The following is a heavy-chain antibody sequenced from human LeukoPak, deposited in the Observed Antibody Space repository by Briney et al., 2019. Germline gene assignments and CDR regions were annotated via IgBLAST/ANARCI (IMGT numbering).Heavy chain of an antibody. CDR1: GFTFSSYG. D-gene: IGHD1-26*01. J-gene: IGHJ4*02. CDR3: VTEVSGSFPT. V-gene: IGHV3-23*01. CDR2: ISGSGGNT. Sequence: PGGSLRLSCVASGFTFSSYGMNWVRQAPGKGLEWVSTISGSGGNTYYADSVKGRFTISRDNSKDTLYLQMNSLKNEDTAVYYCVTEVSGSFPTWGQGTLVTVSS.